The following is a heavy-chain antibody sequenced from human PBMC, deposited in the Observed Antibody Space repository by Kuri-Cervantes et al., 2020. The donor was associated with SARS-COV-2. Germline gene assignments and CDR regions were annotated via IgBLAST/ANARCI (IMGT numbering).Heavy chain of an antibody. V-gene: IGHV1-69*10. CDR2: IIPILGIA. CDR1: GGTFSSYA. CDR3: ARHVLYYYDSSGYFRGAFDI. D-gene: IGHD3-22*01. J-gene: IGHJ3*02. Sequence: SVKVSCKASGGTFSSYAISWVRQAPGQGLEWMGGIIPILGIANYAQKFQGRVTITADKSTSTAYMELSSLRSEDTAVYYCARHVLYYYDSSGYFRGAFDIWGQGTMVTVSS.